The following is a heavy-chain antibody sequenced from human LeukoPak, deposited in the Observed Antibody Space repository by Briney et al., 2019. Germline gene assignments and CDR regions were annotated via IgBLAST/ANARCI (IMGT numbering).Heavy chain of an antibody. CDR3: ARAGVRSSSSHFDY. Sequence: ASVKVSCKASGYTFTSYGISWVRQAPGQGLEWMGWINTNTGNPTYAQGFTGRFVFSLDTSVSTAYLQISSLKAEDTAVYYCARAGVRSSSSHFDYWGQGTLVTVSS. CDR1: GYTFTSYG. J-gene: IGHJ4*02. V-gene: IGHV7-4-1*02. D-gene: IGHD6-13*01. CDR2: INTNTGNP.